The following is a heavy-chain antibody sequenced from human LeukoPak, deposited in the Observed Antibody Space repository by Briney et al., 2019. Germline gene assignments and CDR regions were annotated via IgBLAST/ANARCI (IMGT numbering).Heavy chain of an antibody. J-gene: IGHJ4*02. CDR3: AKSYDNGWYVCDY. Sequence: PGRSLRLSCPAAGFTFSNFAMNWVRQAPGKGREWVSFISDDVSIKSYADSVKGRFAVSRNNSKNTLYLQMNSLRPEDTAFYYCAKSYDNGWYVCDYWGQGTLVTVSS. CDR2: ISDDVSIK. D-gene: IGHD6-19*01. V-gene: IGHV3-30*09. CDR1: GFTFSNFA.